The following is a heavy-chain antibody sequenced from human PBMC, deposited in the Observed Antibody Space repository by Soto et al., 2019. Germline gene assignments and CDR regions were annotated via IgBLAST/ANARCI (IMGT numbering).Heavy chain of an antibody. CDR3: ATGVIWIGYFTVDS. CDR1: GGSFGNSA. J-gene: IGHJ5*01. CDR2: FIPVYRTL. D-gene: IGHD3-3*01. Sequence: QVLLVQSGAEVKKPGSSVKISCKASGGSFGNSAINWVRQTPGQGLEWLGGFIPVYRTLNYAQKFQGRVTITADESTGTAFITVSSLASNGTAVYYCATGVIWIGYFTVDSWGHGTRVTVSS. V-gene: IGHV1-69*01.